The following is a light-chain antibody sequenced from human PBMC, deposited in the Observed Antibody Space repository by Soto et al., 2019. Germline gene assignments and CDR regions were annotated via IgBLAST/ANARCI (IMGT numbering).Light chain of an antibody. J-gene: IGKJ1*01. CDR1: QRVGRK. Sequence: EIVMTQSPATLSVSPGERATLSCRSSQRVGRKLAWYQQKPGQAPRLLIYDASNRAMGVPARFSGSGSATDFILTISSRQSEDVDVYHCRQYDIWPPWTFGRGTKVEI. V-gene: IGKV3-15*01. CDR3: RQYDIWPPWT. CDR2: DAS.